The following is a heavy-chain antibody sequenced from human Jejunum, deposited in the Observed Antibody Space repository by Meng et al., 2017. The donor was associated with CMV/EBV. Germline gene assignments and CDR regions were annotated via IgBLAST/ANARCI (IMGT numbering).Heavy chain of an antibody. V-gene: IGHV1-2*02. CDR1: EYTFTDYY. Sequence: EYTFTDYYIHWVRQAPGQGLEWMGWINPNTGGTNYAQKFQGRVTMTRDTSTNTAYMELTRLRSDDTALYYCAKDGGSYLDYYFDYWGQGTLVTISS. CDR2: INPNTGGT. CDR3: AKDGGSYLDYYFDY. D-gene: IGHD1-26*01. J-gene: IGHJ4*02.